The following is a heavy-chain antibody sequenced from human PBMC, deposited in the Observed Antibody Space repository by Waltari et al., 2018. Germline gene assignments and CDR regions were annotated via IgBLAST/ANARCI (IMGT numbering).Heavy chain of an antibody. V-gene: IGHV4-61*02. CDR3: ARGGGGYDLTGWGY. J-gene: IGHJ4*02. CDR2: IYTSGST. D-gene: IGHD5-12*01. CDR1: GGSISSGSYY. Sequence: QVQLQESGPGLVKPSQTLSLTCTVSGGSISSGSYYWSWIRQPAGKGLEWIGRIYTSGSTNYTPSLKSRVTISVDTSKNQFSLKLSSVTAADTAVYYCARGGGGYDLTGWGYWGQGTLVTVSS.